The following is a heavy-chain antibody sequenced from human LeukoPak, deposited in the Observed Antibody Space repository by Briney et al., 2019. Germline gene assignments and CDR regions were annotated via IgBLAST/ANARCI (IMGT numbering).Heavy chain of an antibody. V-gene: IGHV3-21*01. D-gene: IGHD2-15*01. CDR3: AREGWDY. Sequence: GGSLRLSCAASGLTFSSYVMHWVRQAPGKGLEWVSSISSGSSYIYYADSVRGRFTISRDNAKNSLYLQMNSLRAEDTAVYYCAREGWDYWGQGTLVTVSS. J-gene: IGHJ4*02. CDR2: ISSGSSYI. CDR1: GLTFSSYV.